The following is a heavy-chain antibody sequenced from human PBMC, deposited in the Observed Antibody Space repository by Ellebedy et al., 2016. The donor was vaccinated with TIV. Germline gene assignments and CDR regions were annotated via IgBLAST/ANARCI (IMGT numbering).Heavy chain of an antibody. V-gene: IGHV4-34*01. CDR2: INHSGST. J-gene: IGHJ4*02. CDR3: ARLVVDTADY. CDR1: GGSFSGYY. D-gene: IGHD5-18*01. Sequence: SQTLSLTCAFYGGSFSGYYWSWIRQPPGKGLEWIGEINHSGSTNYNPSLKSRVTISVDTSKNQFSLKLSSVTAADTAVYYCARLVVDTADYWGQGTLVTVSS.